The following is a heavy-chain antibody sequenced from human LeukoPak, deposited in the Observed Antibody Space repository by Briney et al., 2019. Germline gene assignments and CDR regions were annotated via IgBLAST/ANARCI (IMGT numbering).Heavy chain of an antibody. D-gene: IGHD4-17*01. Sequence: GGSLRLSCAASGFTFSSYAMSWVRQAPGKGLEWVSAISGSGDSTNYADSVKGRFTIARDNSENTLYLQMNSLRAEDTALYYCAKDKLVDYGDYLFQHWGQGTLVTVSS. CDR1: GFTFSSYA. CDR2: ISGSGDST. CDR3: AKDKLVDYGDYLFQH. J-gene: IGHJ1*01. V-gene: IGHV3-23*01.